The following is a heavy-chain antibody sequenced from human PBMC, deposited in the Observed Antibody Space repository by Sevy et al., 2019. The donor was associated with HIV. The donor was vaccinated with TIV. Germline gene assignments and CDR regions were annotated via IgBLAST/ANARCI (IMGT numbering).Heavy chain of an antibody. CDR3: ARETRLGGDCYSDY. CDR2: ISSSSSYI. Sequence: GGSLRLSCAASGFTFSSYSMNWVRQAPGKGLEWVSSISSSSSYIYYADSVKGRFTISRDNAKNSLYLQMNSLRAEDTAVYCCARETRLGGDCYSDYWGQRTLVTVSS. CDR1: GFTFSSYS. J-gene: IGHJ4*02. D-gene: IGHD2-21*02. V-gene: IGHV3-21*01.